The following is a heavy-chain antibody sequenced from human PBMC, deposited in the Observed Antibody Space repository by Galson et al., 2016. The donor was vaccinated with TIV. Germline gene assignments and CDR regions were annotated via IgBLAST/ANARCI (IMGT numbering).Heavy chain of an antibody. D-gene: IGHD2-2*01. CDR3: ATYCSSTTCLFDP. J-gene: IGHJ5*02. V-gene: IGHV4-59*04. Sequence: LRLSCAASGFTVSRNYMSWVRQPPGKGLEWIGNIYYSGSAYYNPSLKSRVTISVDTSKNQFSLKLSSVTAADTAVYYCATYCSSTTCLFDPWGQGTLVTVSS. CDR1: GFTVSRNY. CDR2: IYYSGSA.